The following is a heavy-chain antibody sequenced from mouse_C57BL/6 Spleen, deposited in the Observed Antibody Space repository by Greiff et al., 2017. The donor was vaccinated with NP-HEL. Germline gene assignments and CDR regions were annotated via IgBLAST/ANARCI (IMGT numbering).Heavy chain of an antibody. CDR1: GYTFTSYG. Sequence: QVQLQQSGAELARPGASVKLSCKASGYTFTSYGISWVKQRTGQGLEWIGEIYPRSGNTCYNEKFKGKATLTADKSSSTAYMELRSLTSEASAVYFCARDYGSLGYFDYWGQGTTLTVSS. D-gene: IGHD1-1*01. CDR3: ARDYGSLGYFDY. CDR2: IYPRSGNT. J-gene: IGHJ2*01. V-gene: IGHV1-81*01.